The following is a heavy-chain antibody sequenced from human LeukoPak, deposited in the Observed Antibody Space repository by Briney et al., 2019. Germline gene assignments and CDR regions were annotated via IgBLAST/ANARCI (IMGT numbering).Heavy chain of an antibody. Sequence: GGSLRLSCAASGFTFSSYGMHWVRQAPGKGLEWVSSISSSNSYIYYADSVKGRSTISRDNAKSSLYLQMNSLRAEDTAVYYCAKVNDILTGYYIGPYYFDYWGQGTLVTVSS. D-gene: IGHD3-9*01. CDR3: AKVNDILTGYYIGPYYFDY. V-gene: IGHV3-21*04. CDR2: ISSSNSYI. J-gene: IGHJ4*02. CDR1: GFTFSSYG.